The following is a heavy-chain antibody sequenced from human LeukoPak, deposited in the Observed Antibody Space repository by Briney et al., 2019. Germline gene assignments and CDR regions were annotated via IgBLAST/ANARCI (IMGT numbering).Heavy chain of an antibody. CDR1: GFTFGDYA. CDR3: TRGDGYNGGAFDI. Sequence: AGGSLRLSCTASGFTFGDYAMSWVRQASGKGLEWVGRIRSKADSYATAYAASVKGNFTVSRDDSKNTAYLQLNSLKTEDTAMYYCTRGDGYNGGAFDIWGQGTMVTVSS. D-gene: IGHD5-24*01. V-gene: IGHV3-73*01. J-gene: IGHJ3*02. CDR2: IRSKADSYAT.